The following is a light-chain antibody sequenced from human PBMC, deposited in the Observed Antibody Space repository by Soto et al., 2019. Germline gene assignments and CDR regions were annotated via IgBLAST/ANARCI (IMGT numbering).Light chain of an antibody. V-gene: IGLV2-14*03. Sequence: ALTQPASVFGSPGQSITFSCTGTSSDVGGYNFVSWYQQHPGKAPKLMIYEVSSRPSGVSNRFSGSKSGNSASLTISGLQPEDEADYYCSSYTTSTTVVFGTGTKVTVL. CDR2: EVS. CDR1: SSDVGGYNF. CDR3: SSYTTSTTVV. J-gene: IGLJ1*01.